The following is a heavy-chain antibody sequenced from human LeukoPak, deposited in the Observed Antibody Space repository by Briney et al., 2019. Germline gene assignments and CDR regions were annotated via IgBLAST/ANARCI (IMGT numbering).Heavy chain of an antibody. CDR3: ARDMTRPYFFDH. V-gene: IGHV4-59*01. J-gene: IGHJ4*02. D-gene: IGHD2-2*01. CDR2: IHDSGIT. CDR1: GGSISSYY. Sequence: PSETLSLTCAVSGGSISSYYWSWIRQPPGEGLEWIGYIHDSGITNYNLSLKSRVTMSVDTSKNQFSLKLRSVTPADTAVYYCARDMTRPYFFDHWGQGTLVTVSS.